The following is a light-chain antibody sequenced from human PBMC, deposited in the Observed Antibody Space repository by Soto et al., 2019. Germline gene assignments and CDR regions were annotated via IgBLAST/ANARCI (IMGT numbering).Light chain of an antibody. CDR1: SSDVGGYNY. CDR3: DSYTIGSSYV. J-gene: IGLJ1*01. CDR2: DVS. Sequence: QSVLTQPASVSGSPGQSITISCTGTSSDVGGYNYVSWYQQHPGKAPKLMIYDVSYRPSGVSDRFSGSKSGNTASLTISGLQSEDEADYYCDSYTIGSSYVFGTGTKLTVL. V-gene: IGLV2-14*01.